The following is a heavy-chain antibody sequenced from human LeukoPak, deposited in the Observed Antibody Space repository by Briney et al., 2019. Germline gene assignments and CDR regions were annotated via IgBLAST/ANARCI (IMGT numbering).Heavy chain of an antibody. D-gene: IGHD2-8*01. Sequence: GGSLRLSCAASGFTFSSYAMHWVRQAPGKGLEWVSSISTSSSQKNYADSVKGRFSISRDNANNSLFLQMNSLRGDDTALYYCARVGLLVNGAFDIWGQGTMVTVAS. CDR1: GFTFSSYA. J-gene: IGHJ3*02. CDR3: ARVGLLVNGAFDI. V-gene: IGHV3-21*01. CDR2: ISTSSSQK.